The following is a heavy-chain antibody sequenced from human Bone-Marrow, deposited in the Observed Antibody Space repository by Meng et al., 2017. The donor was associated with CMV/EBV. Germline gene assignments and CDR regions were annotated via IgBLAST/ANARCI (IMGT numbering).Heavy chain of an antibody. J-gene: IGHJ5*02. CDR1: GGSISSSSYY. D-gene: IGHD3-3*02. V-gene: IGHV4-39*01. CDR3: ASLASYNWFDP. CDR2: IYYSGST. Sequence: GPLRLSCTVSGGSISSSSYYWGWIRQPPGKGLEWIGSIYYSGSTYYNPSLKSRVTISVDTSKNQFSLKLSSVTAADTAVYYCASLASYNWFDPWGQGTLVTGLL.